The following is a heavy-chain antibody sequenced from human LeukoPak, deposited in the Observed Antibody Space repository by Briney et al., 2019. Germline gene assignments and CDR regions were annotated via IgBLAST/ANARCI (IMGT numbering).Heavy chain of an antibody. CDR2: ISDNGST. CDR3: SRRALGYCSGLTCHYYFYMDV. V-gene: IGHV4-59*01. J-gene: IGHJ6*03. CDR1: GGSINSYF. Sequence: KPSETLSLTCSVSGGSINSYFWSWIRQPPGKGLEWVGYISDNGSTNYNPSLKSRLALSVDTSKNQFSLKLSSVTAADTAVYYCSRRALGYCSGLTCHYYFYMDVWGKGTTVTVSS. D-gene: IGHD2-15*01.